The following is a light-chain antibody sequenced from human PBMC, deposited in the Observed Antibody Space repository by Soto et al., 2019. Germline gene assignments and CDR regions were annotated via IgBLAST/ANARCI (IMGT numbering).Light chain of an antibody. CDR3: ASYAGSSTLV. Sequence: QSALTQPPSASGSPGQSVTISCTGTSRNVGEYNYVSWYQQHPAKAPKLVIYEVTKRPSGVPDRFSCSKSGNTASLTVSVLQAEDEADYYCASYAGSSTLVFGGGTKVTVL. V-gene: IGLV2-8*01. J-gene: IGLJ2*01. CDR1: SRNVGEYNY. CDR2: EVT.